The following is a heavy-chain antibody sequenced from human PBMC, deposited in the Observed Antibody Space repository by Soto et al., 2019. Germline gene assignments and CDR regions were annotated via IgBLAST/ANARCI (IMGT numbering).Heavy chain of an antibody. CDR3: ARDRGQFNWFDP. V-gene: IGHV3-30-3*01. Sequence: QVQLVESGGRVVQPGRSLRLSCAASGFTFSSYAMHWVRQAPGKGLEWVAVISYDGSNKYYADSVKGRFTISRDNSKNTLYLQMNSLRAEDTAVYYCARDRGQFNWFDPWGQGTLVTVSS. J-gene: IGHJ5*02. CDR1: GFTFSSYA. CDR2: ISYDGSNK. D-gene: IGHD3-16*01.